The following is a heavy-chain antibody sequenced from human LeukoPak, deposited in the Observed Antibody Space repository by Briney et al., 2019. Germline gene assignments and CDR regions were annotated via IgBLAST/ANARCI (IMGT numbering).Heavy chain of an antibody. CDR2: ISAYNGST. V-gene: IGHV1-18*01. Sequence: ASVKVSCKASGYTFTSYGISWVRQAPGQGLEWMGWISAYNGSTNYAQKLQGRVTMTTDTSTSTAYMELRSLRSDDTAVYYCARGLRFLEWSNWYFDLWGRGTLVTVSS. D-gene: IGHD3-3*01. J-gene: IGHJ2*01. CDR1: GYTFTSYG. CDR3: ARGLRFLEWSNWYFDL.